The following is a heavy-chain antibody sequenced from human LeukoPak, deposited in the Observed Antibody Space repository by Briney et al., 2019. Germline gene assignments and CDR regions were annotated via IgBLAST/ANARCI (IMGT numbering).Heavy chain of an antibody. D-gene: IGHD3/OR15-3a*01. J-gene: IGHJ3*01. Sequence: SETLSLTCTVSGASIISNIYWWDWVRLPPGKGLEWLCATFYNGRTFYSPSPKSRVTISVDTSKNQFSLDLSSATAADTAVYYCARRRHNFDFYDVWGQGTRVTVSS. CDR1: GASIISNIYW. V-gene: IGHV4-39*01. CDR3: ARRRHNFDFYDV. CDR2: TFYNGRT.